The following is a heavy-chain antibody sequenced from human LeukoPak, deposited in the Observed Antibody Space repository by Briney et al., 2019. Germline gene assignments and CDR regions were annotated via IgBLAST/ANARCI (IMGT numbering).Heavy chain of an antibody. J-gene: IGHJ3*02. V-gene: IGHV3-9*03. CDR3: AKTKSPFLPQEAFDI. CDR1: GFTLDDYA. CDR2: ISWNSGSI. Sequence: SLRLSCAASGFTLDDYAMHWVRQAPGKGLEWVSGISWNSGSIGYADSVKGRFTISRDNAKNSLYLQMTSLRAEDMALYYCAKTKSPFLPQEAFDIWGQGTMVTVSS. D-gene: IGHD3-3*01.